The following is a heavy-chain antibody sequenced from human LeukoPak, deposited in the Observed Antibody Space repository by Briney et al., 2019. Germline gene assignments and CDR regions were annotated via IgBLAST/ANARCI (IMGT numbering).Heavy chain of an antibody. V-gene: IGHV1-69*13. D-gene: IGHD3-10*01. CDR1: GGTFSSYA. CDR3: ARDRDYYGMDV. J-gene: IGHJ6*02. Sequence: ASVKVSCKASGGTFSSYAISWARQAPGQGLEWMGGIIPTFGTANYAQKFQGRVTITADESTSTAYMELSSLRSEDTAVYYCARDRDYYGMDVWGQGTTVTVSS. CDR2: IIPTFGTA.